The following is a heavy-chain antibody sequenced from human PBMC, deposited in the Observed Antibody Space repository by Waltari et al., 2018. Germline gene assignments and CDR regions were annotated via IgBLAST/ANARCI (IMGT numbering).Heavy chain of an antibody. CDR3: ASPVFNSNYAFDI. Sequence: EVQLVESGGGLVQPGGSLRLSCAASGFTFSSYSMNWVRQAPGKGLEWVSYISRSRSTIYYADSGKGRFTISRDNAKNSLYLQMNSLRAEDTAVYYCASPVFNSNYAFDIWGQGTMVTVSS. D-gene: IGHD4-4*01. CDR2: ISRSRSTI. V-gene: IGHV3-48*01. J-gene: IGHJ3*02. CDR1: GFTFSSYS.